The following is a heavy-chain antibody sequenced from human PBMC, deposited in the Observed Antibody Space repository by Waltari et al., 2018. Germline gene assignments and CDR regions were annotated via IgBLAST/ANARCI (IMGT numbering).Heavy chain of an antibody. CDR1: GYPFTTYG. V-gene: IGHV3-30*18. J-gene: IGHJ5*02. CDR2: ISSDGSNK. Sequence: QVEESGGGVVQPGGSLRLSCVAAGYPFTTYGMHWVRQAPGKGLEWLAVISSDGSNKYYEDSVKGRFTVSRDNSKNSVYLQMNSLRPEDTALYFCAKAGGIHNYPLDPWGQGTLVTVSS. CDR3: AKAGGIHNYPLDP. D-gene: IGHD1-26*01.